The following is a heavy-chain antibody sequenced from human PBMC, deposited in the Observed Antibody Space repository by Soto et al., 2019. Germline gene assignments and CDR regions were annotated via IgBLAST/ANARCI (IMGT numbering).Heavy chain of an antibody. CDR1: GFIFRSYA. CDR3: AKWASPSTPLSIGRAAFDV. V-gene: IGHV3-23*01. J-gene: IGHJ3*01. CDR2: ISGSGDGT. D-gene: IGHD2-2*01. Sequence: EVQLLESGGGLVQPGGSLRLSCAASGFIFRSYAMNWVRQAPGKGLEWVSAISGSGDGTYYADSVEGRFTISRDNSKNTLYLQMNSLRADDTAVYYCAKWASPSTPLSIGRAAFDVWGQGTMVAVSS.